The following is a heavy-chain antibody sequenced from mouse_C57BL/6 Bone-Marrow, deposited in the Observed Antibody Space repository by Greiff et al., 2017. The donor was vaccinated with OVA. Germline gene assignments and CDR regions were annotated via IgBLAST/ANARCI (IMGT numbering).Heavy chain of an antibody. CDR1: GYTFTSYG. V-gene: IGHV1-81*01. Sequence: LVESGAELARPGASVKLSCKASGYTFTSYGISWVKQRTGQGLEWIGEIYPRSGNTYYNEKFKGKATLTADKSSSTAYMELRSLTSEDSAVYFCAMEGGFAYWGQGTLVTVSA. J-gene: IGHJ3*01. CDR2: IYPRSGNT. CDR3: AMEGGFAY.